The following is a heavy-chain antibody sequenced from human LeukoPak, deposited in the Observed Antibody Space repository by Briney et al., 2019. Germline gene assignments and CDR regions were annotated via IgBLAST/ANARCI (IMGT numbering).Heavy chain of an antibody. V-gene: IGHV3-30*18. CDR1: GFTFGSYG. J-gene: IGHJ5*02. D-gene: IGHD6-19*01. Sequence: GGPLRLSCAASGFTFGSYGMHWVRQAPGKGLEWVAVISYDGSNKYYADSVKGRFTISRDNSKNTLYLQMNSLRAEDTAVYYCAKMPRYSSGWYRFDPWGQGTLVTVSS. CDR3: AKMPRYSSGWYRFDP. CDR2: ISYDGSNK.